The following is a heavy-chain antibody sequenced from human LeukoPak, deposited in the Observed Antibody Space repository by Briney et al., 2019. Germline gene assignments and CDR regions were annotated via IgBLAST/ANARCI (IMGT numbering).Heavy chain of an antibody. V-gene: IGHV3-33*06. Sequence: GGSLGLSCAASGFTFSSYGMHWVRHAPSKGLEWVAAIWYDGSNKYYADSVKGRFTISRDNSKNTLYLQMNSLRAEDTAVYYCAKDGGNSLDYWGQGTLVTVSS. J-gene: IGHJ4*02. CDR3: AKDGGNSLDY. D-gene: IGHD1-1*01. CDR2: IWYDGSNK. CDR1: GFTFSSYG.